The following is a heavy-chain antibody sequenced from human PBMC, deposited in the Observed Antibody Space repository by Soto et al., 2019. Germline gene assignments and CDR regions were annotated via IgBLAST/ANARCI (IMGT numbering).Heavy chain of an antibody. D-gene: IGHD2-2*01. CDR1: GFTFGNYW. V-gene: IGHV3-74*01. CDR3: ARAWGVPGPLYDYHDMDV. CDR2: INGDGIST. J-gene: IGHJ6*02. Sequence: GGSLRLSCAASGFTFGNYWMHWVRQAPGKGLVWVSRINGDGISTYYADSVRGRVLISRDNAKNTLYLQMSNLRAEDTALYYCARAWGVPGPLYDYHDMDVWGQGTTVTVSS.